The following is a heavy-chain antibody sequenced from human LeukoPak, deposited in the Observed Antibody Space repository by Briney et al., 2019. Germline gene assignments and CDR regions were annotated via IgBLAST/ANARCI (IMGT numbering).Heavy chain of an antibody. Sequence: SETLSLTCTVSGGSISSSNYYWGWIRQPPGKGLEWIGAISYSESPYYNPSLKSRVTISVDTSKNQFSLKLSSVTAADTAVYYCARGPPYGSRSDYFDYWGQGTLVTVSS. CDR2: ISYSESP. D-gene: IGHD3-10*01. CDR1: GGSISSSNYY. V-gene: IGHV4-39*01. J-gene: IGHJ4*02. CDR3: ARGPPYGSRSDYFDY.